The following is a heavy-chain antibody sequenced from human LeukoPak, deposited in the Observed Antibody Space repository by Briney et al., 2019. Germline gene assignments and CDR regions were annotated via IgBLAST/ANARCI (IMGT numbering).Heavy chain of an antibody. CDR1: GGSISSYY. V-gene: IGHV4-59*12. CDR2: IYYSGGT. CDR3: ARDPGYSSSWPYNWFDP. J-gene: IGHJ5*02. Sequence: PSETLSLTCTASGGSISSYYGSWIRQPPGKGLEWGGYIYYSGGTNYNPSLKSRVPISVDRSNNQFSLKLSSVTAADTAVYYCARDPGYSSSWPYNWFDPWGQGTLVTVSS. D-gene: IGHD6-13*01.